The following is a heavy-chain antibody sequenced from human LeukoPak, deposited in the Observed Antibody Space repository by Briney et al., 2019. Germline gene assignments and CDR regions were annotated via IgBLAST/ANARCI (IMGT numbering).Heavy chain of an antibody. CDR1: GITFTSSS. CDR3: AKDRSSSWYGD. J-gene: IGHJ4*02. D-gene: IGHD6-13*01. Sequence: GGSLRLSCAASGITFTSSSMTWVRQAPGKGLEWVSSISSSGSYIYFADSLKGRFTISRDNAKNSLYLQMNSLRAEDTAVYYCAKDRSSSWYGDWGQGTLVTVSS. CDR2: ISSSGSYI. V-gene: IGHV3-21*01.